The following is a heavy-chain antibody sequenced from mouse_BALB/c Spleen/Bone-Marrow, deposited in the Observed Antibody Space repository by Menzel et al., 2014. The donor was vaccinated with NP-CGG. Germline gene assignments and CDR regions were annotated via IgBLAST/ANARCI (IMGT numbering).Heavy chain of an antibody. D-gene: IGHD1-2*01. CDR3: HYYGYGGAMDY. V-gene: IGHV1-26*01. J-gene: IGHJ4*01. Sequence: EVQLVESGPDLVKPGASVKISCKASGYSFTGYYMHWVKQSLGKSLEWIGRVNPNNGGTSFNQKFKGKAIFTVDKSPSAAYMELRSLTSEDSAVYYCHYYGYGGAMDYWGQGTSVTVSA. CDR1: GYSFTGYY. CDR2: VNPNNGGT.